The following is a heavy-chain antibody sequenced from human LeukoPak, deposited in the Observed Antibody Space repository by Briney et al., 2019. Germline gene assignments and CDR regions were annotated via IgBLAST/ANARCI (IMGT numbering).Heavy chain of an antibody. J-gene: IGHJ4*02. D-gene: IGHD6-13*01. CDR1: GFTFSSYR. Sequence: GGSLRLSYAASGFTFSSYRMSWVRQAPGKGLEWVSSVSNSGDYIHYADSVKGRFTISRDNSKNSLYLQMNSLRAEDTAVYYCARGSRGNIAAAGHFDYWGQGTLVTVSS. CDR2: VSNSGDYI. V-gene: IGHV3-21*06. CDR3: ARGSRGNIAAAGHFDY.